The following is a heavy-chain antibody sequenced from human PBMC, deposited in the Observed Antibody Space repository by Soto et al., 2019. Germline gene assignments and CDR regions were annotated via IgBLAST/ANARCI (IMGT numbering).Heavy chain of an antibody. V-gene: IGHV4-39*01. Sequence: PSETLSLTCTVSGGCISSSSYYWGWIRQPPGKGLEWIGSIYYSGSTYYNPSLKSRVTISVDTSKNQFSLKLSSVTAADTAVYYCARHATNDFWSSYYTRYYGMDVWGQGTTVTVSS. CDR3: ARHATNDFWSSYYTRYYGMDV. J-gene: IGHJ6*02. CDR2: IYYSGST. D-gene: IGHD3-3*01. CDR1: GGCISSSSYY.